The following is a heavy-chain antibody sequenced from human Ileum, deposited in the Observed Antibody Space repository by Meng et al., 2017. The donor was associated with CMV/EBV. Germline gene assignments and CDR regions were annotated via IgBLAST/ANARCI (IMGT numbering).Heavy chain of an antibody. Sequence: GRSLRLSCAPTGFTFSDYAFHWVRQAPGKGLAWVALISYDGGEEYYADSVKGRFTISRDNSKNTVYLQISSLRPDDTALYYCARVGRQFIPAHSFDSWGQGSLVTVSS. CDR1: GFTFSDYA. CDR2: ISYDGGEE. J-gene: IGHJ4*02. CDR3: ARVGRQFIPAHSFDS. V-gene: IGHV3-30*04. D-gene: IGHD2-15*01.